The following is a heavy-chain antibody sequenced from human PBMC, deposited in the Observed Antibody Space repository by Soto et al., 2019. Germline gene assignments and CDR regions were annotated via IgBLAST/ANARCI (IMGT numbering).Heavy chain of an antibody. CDR1: GGSISSTTYY. V-gene: IGHV4-39*01. CDR2: IYYSGRT. CDR3: ARHSGLGSGYYP. Sequence: QLQLQESGPGLVKPSETLSLTCTVSGGSISSTTYYWGWIRQPPGKGLEWIGTIYYSGRTYYNPSLESRVTISVDTSKTQFSLKINFVTAADTAVYYCARHSGLGSGYYPWGQGTMVTVSP. J-gene: IGHJ3*01. D-gene: IGHD3-22*01.